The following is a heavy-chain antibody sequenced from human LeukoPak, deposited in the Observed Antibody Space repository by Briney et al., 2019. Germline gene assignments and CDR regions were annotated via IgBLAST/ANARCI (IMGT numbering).Heavy chain of an antibody. D-gene: IGHD3-10*01. V-gene: IGHV1-2*06. CDR3: ARDYHGSGSLTTFDY. J-gene: IGHJ4*02. Sequence: ASVKVSCKASGYTFTGYYIHWVRQAPGQGLEWMGRINPNSGGTDFAQKFQGRVTMTRDTSTGTVYMELSSLRSEDTAVYYCARDYHGSGSLTTFDYWGQGTLVTVSS. CDR1: GYTFTGYY. CDR2: INPNSGGT.